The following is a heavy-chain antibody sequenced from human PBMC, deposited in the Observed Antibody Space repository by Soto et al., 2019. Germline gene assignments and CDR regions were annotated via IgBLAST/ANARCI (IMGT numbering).Heavy chain of an antibody. J-gene: IGHJ5*02. CDR1: GNSISVHSYY. V-gene: IGHV4-39*01. Sequence: PSETLSLTCTVSGNSISVHSYYWTWIRQPPGKGLEWIGSSYYSRTTYFNPSLKSRASISVDTSKNEFSLSLSAVTAADTAVYYCTRRYNWNCNYYVPWGPGVVVTV. D-gene: IGHD1-20*01. CDR3: TRRYNWNCNYYVP. CDR2: SYYSRTT.